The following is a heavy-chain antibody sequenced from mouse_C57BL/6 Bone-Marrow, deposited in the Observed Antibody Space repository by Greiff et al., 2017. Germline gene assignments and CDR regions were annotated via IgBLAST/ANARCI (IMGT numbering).Heavy chain of an antibody. CDR1: EYEFPSHD. Sequence: EVQGVESGGGLVQPGESLKLSCESNEYEFPSHDMSWVRKTPGQRLELVAAINSDGGSTYYPDTMERQFIISRDNTKKTLYLQMSSLRSEDTALYYCARQSTIPTSKDYWGQGTTLTVSA. D-gene: IGHD2-12*01. J-gene: IGHJ2*01. V-gene: IGHV5-2*01. CDR2: INSDGGST. CDR3: ARQSTIPTSKDY.